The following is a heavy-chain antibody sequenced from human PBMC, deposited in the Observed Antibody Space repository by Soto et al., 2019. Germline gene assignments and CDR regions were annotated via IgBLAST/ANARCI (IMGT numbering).Heavy chain of an antibody. CDR2: IYYSGST. CDR3: ARHLGEGYFDY. J-gene: IGHJ4*02. Sequence: PSETLSLTCTVSGDSISSGSHFWGWVRQPPGKGLEWIGSIYYSGSTYYNPSLKSRVTISVDTSKNHFSLKLSSVTAADTAVYYCARHLGEGYFDYWGQGTLVTVSS. CDR1: GDSISSGSHF. V-gene: IGHV4-39*01.